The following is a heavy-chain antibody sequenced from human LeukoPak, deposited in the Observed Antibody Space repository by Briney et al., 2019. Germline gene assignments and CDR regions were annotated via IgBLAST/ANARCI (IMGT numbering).Heavy chain of an antibody. D-gene: IGHD6-19*01. J-gene: IGHJ4*02. CDR1: GYAFTSYY. V-gene: IGHV1-46*01. CDR3: ARETRGWLAY. CDR2: INPSGGST. Sequence: ASVKVSCKASGYAFTSYYMHWVRQAPGQGLEWMGIINPSGGSTSYAQKFQGRVTMTRDTSASTAYMELSSLRSEDTAVYYCARETRGWLAYWGQGTLVTVSS.